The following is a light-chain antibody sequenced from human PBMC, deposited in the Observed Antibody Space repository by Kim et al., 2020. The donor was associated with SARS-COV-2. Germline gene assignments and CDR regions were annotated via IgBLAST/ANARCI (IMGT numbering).Light chain of an antibody. CDR2: RNN. J-gene: IGLJ3*02. CDR1: SNNVGDQG. V-gene: IGLV10-54*01. Sequence: RPTATLTCTGNSNNVGDQGAGWLQQHQGHPPKLLSYRNNSRPSGISERFSASRSGNIASLTITGLQADDGADYYCSAWDTSLTAWVFGGGTQLTVL. CDR3: SAWDTSLTAWV.